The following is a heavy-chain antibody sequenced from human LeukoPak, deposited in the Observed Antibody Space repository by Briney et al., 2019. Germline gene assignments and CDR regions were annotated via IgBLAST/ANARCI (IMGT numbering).Heavy chain of an antibody. D-gene: IGHD3-3*01. CDR1: GGSFSGYY. CDR3: ARAPYYDSWSGYRHAFDI. J-gene: IGHJ3*02. CDR2: INHSGST. V-gene: IGHV4-34*01. Sequence: SETLSLTCAVYGGSFSGYYWSWIRQPPGKGLEWIGEINHSGSTNYNPSLKSRVTISVDTSKNQFSLKLSSVTAADTAVYYCARAPYYDSWSGYRHAFDIWGQGTMVTVSS.